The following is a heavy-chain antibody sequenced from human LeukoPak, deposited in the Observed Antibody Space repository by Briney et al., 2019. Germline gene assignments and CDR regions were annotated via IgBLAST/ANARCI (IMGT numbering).Heavy chain of an antibody. Sequence: AASVKVSCKASGYTFTSYGISWVRQAPGQGLEWMGWISAYNGNTNYAQKLQGRVTMTTDTSTSTAYMELRSLRSDDTAAYYCARDANYGSFAFDIWGQGTMVTVSS. V-gene: IGHV1-18*01. D-gene: IGHD3-10*01. CDR3: ARDANYGSFAFDI. CDR1: GYTFTSYG. CDR2: ISAYNGNT. J-gene: IGHJ3*02.